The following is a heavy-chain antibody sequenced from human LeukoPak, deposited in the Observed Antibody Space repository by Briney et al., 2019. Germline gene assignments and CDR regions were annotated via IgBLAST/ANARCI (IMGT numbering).Heavy chain of an antibody. J-gene: IGHJ4*02. CDR3: ARGPYYYDSSGYLGY. CDR2: IYYSGST. Sequence: SETLSLTCTVSGGSISSSSYYWSWIRQPPGKGLEWIGYIYYSGSTNYNPSLKSRVTISVDTSKNQFSLKLSSVTAADTAVYYCARGPYYYDSSGYLGYWGQGTLVTVSS. D-gene: IGHD3-22*01. V-gene: IGHV4-61*01. CDR1: GGSISSSSYY.